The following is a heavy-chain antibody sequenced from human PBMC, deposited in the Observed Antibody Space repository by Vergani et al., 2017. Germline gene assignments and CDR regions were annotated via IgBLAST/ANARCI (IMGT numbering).Heavy chain of an antibody. CDR3: TRSLLYCVSAGCFPLPFDS. J-gene: IGHJ4*03. CDR1: GFTFSHYS. Sequence: EVQMVESGGGLVKPGGSLRLSCVASGFTFSHYSMNWVRQAPGKGLEWVSSISGNNDDVYYADSVKGRFTISRDNAKNSLWLDMSSLRAEDTAFYYCTRSLLYCVSAGCFPLPFDSWGQGALVTVSS. CDR2: ISGNNDDV. D-gene: IGHD2-2*01. V-gene: IGHV3-21*04.